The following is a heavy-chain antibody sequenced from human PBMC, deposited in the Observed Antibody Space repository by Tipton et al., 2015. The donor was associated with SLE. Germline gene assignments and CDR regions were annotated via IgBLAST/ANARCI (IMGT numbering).Heavy chain of an antibody. CDR3: ASSYGTPSGSDGYYNYMDV. Sequence: QLVQSGAEVKKPGESLKISCKASGYTFTSYGISWVRQAPGQGLEWMGWISAYNGNTNYAQKLQGRVTMTTDTSTSTAYMELRSLRSDDTAVYYCASSYGTPSGSDGYYNYMDVWGKGTTVTVSS. CDR2: ISAYNGNT. D-gene: IGHD1-26*01. V-gene: IGHV1-18*01. CDR1: GYTFTSYG. J-gene: IGHJ6*03.